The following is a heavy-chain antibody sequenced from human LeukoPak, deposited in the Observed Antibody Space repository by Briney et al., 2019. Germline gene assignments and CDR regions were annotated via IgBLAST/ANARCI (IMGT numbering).Heavy chain of an antibody. J-gene: IGHJ2*01. CDR3: AADPIVVVPAAIKTNWYFDL. CDR2: IVVGSGNT. D-gene: IGHD2-2*01. V-gene: IGHV1-58*01. CDR1: GFTFTSSA. Sequence: SVKVSCKASGFTFTSSAVQWVRQACGQRLEWIGWIVVGSGNTNYAQKFQERVTITRDMSTSTAYMELSSLRSEDTAVYYCAADPIVVVPAAIKTNWYFDLWGRGTLVTVSS.